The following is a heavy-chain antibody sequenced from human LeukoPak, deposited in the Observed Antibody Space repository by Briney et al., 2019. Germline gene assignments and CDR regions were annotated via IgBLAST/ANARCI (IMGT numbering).Heavy chain of an antibody. CDR2: IKSKTDGGTT. Sequence: GGSLSLSCAASGLTFSNAWMSWVRQAPGKGLEWVGLIKSKTDGGTTDYAAPVKGRFTISRDDSKTTLYLQMNSLKTEDTAVYYCTSHRTYYDILTGYYYDYWGQGTLVTVSS. CDR1: GLTFSNAW. V-gene: IGHV3-15*01. J-gene: IGHJ4*02. D-gene: IGHD3-9*01. CDR3: TSHRTYYDILTGYYYDY.